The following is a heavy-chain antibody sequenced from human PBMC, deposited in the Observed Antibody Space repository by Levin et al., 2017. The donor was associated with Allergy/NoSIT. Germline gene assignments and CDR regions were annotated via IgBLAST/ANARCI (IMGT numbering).Heavy chain of an antibody. Sequence: PSETLSLTCTVSGGSIRSYYWNWIRQPPGKALEWIGYIYYSGRTNCNPSLKSRVTISVDTSKNQFSLKLNSVTAADTAVYYCVRDSRGYYDSSGYYPTFDSWGHGTLVTVSS. V-gene: IGHV4-59*01. CDR1: GGSIRSYY. J-gene: IGHJ4*01. CDR2: IYYSGRT. CDR3: VRDSRGYYDSSGYYPTFDS. D-gene: IGHD3-22*01.